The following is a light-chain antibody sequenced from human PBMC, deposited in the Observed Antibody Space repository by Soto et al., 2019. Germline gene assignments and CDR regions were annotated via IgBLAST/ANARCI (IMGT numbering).Light chain of an antibody. CDR3: QQYNSWGT. V-gene: IGKV1-5*03. CDR2: KAS. Sequence: DIQMTQSPSTLSASVGDRVTITCRASQSISSWLAWYQQKPGKAPKLLIYKASSLESGVPSRFSGSVSGKEFTLTISGLQPDDFATYYCQQYNSWGTFGQGTKVEIK. CDR1: QSISSW. J-gene: IGKJ1*01.